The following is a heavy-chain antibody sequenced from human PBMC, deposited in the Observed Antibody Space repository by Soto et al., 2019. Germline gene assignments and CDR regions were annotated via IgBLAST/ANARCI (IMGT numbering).Heavy chain of an antibody. V-gene: IGHV3-43D*04. CDR1: GFTFDYYA. J-gene: IGHJ2*01. CDR3: AKAASSGYYYYSLNWYFDL. CDR2: ISWDGGST. Sequence: GGSLRLSCAASGFTFDYYAMHWVRQAPGKGLEWVSLISWDGGSTYYADSVKGRFTISRDNSKNSLYLQMNSLRAEDTALYYCAKAASSGYYYYSLNWYFDLWGRGTLVTVSS. D-gene: IGHD3-22*01.